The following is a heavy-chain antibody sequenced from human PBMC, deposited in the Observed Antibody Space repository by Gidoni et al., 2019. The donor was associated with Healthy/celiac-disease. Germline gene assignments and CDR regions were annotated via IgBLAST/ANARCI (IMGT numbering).Heavy chain of an antibody. Sequence: EVQLVESGGVVVQPGGSLRLSCAASGFTFDDYTMHWVRQAPGKGLEWVSLISWDGGSTYYADSVKGRFTISRDNSKNSLYLQMNSLRTEDTALYYCAKDLAARPGYGMDVWGQGTTVTVSS. CDR3: AKDLAARPGYGMDV. D-gene: IGHD6-6*01. CDR1: GFTFDDYT. CDR2: ISWDGGST. V-gene: IGHV3-43*01. J-gene: IGHJ6*02.